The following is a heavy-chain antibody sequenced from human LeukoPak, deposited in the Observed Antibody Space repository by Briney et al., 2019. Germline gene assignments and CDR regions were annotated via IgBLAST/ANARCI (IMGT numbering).Heavy chain of an antibody. D-gene: IGHD6-19*01. CDR3: ARGGTSGWRTPNDDY. J-gene: IGHJ4*02. Sequence: ASVKVSCKASGYTFTTYGISWVRQAPGQGLEWMGWSSPYNGNTSYAQKLRGRVTMTADTSTSTAYMELRSLRSDDTAVYYCARGGTSGWRTPNDDYWGQGTLVTVSS. CDR2: SSPYNGNT. V-gene: IGHV1-18*01. CDR1: GYTFTTYG.